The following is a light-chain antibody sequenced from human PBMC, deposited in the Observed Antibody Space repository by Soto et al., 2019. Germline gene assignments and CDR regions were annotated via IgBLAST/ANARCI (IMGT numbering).Light chain of an antibody. CDR1: ESVKRD. CDR2: GAS. Sequence: EILMTQSPAPLSVSPGERATLSCRASESVKRDLAWYQQKPGQAPRLLIYGASTRVTGVPARFNGSGSGTEFTLTISSLQSEDFAVYFCQQYNDWPLYTFGQGTNLEIK. CDR3: QQYNDWPLYT. V-gene: IGKV3-15*01. J-gene: IGKJ2*01.